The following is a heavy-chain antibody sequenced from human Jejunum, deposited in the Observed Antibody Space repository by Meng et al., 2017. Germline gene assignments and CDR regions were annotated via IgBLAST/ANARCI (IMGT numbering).Heavy chain of an antibody. J-gene: IGHJ2*01. D-gene: IGHD1-1*01. CDR2: IYYSGST. CDR1: GASMSSGNYY. Sequence: QLPLPDPGPGLVKPSQTLSLTFTVSGASMSSGNYYWTWIRQHPGKGLEWIGYIYYSGSTYYNPSLQSLVTISIDMSENQFSLKLTSVTAADTAVYYCARVNWTSSYWYFDLWGRGTLVTVSS. CDR3: ARVNWTSSYWYFDL. V-gene: IGHV4-31*01.